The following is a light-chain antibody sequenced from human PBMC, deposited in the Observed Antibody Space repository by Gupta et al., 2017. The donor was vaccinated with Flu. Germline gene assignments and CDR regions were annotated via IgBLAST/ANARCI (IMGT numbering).Light chain of an antibody. CDR2: AAS. Sequence: DIQMTQSPSSLSASVGDRVTITCRASQSISSHLNWYQHKPGKAPKLLIYAASSVQSGVTSRFSGSGSGTDFTLTISMLHPEDFATYYCQQSYSTPYSFGQGTKLEIK. V-gene: IGKV1-39*01. CDR1: QSISSH. J-gene: IGKJ2*03. CDR3: QQSYSTPYS.